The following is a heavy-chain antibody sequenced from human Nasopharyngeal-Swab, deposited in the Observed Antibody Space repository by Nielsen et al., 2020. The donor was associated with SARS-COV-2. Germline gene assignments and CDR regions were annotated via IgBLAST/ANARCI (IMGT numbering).Heavy chain of an antibody. Sequence: GESLTISCAASGFTFSSYAMHWVRQAPGKGLEWVAVISYDGSNKYYADSVKGRFTISRDNSKNTLYLQMNSLRAEDTAVYYRARDLRWLQFPAGGGDYWGQGTLVTVSS. CDR2: ISYDGSNK. D-gene: IGHD5-24*01. V-gene: IGHV3-30*04. J-gene: IGHJ4*02. CDR1: GFTFSSYA. CDR3: ARDLRWLQFPAGGGDY.